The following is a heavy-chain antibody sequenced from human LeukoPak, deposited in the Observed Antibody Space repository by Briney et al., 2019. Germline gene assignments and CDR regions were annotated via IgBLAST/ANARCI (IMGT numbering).Heavy chain of an antibody. V-gene: IGHV4-59*08. CDR1: GGSISSYY. J-gene: IGHJ6*02. Sequence: PSETLSLTCTVSGGSISSYYWSWIRQPPGKGLEWIGYIYYSGSTNYNPSLKSRVTISVDTSKNQFSLKLSSVTAADTAVYYCARILTGYGSSYYHYGMDVWGQGTTVTVSS. CDR3: ARILTGYGSSYYHYGMDV. CDR2: IYYSGST. D-gene: IGHD3-9*01.